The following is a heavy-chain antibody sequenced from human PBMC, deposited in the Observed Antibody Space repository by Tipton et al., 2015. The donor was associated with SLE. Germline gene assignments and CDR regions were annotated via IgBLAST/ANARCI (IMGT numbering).Heavy chain of an antibody. J-gene: IGHJ2*01. D-gene: IGHD6-19*01. V-gene: IGHV4-59*11. CDR3: AREGSSGWFYWYFDL. CDR2: IYYSGST. Sequence: TLSLTCTVSGGSISRPHWRLIRQPPGQGLEWIGYIYYSGSTNYNPSLKSRVTISVDTSKNQFSLKLSSVTAADTAVYYCAREGSSGWFYWYFDLWGRGTLVTVSS. CDR1: GGSISRPH.